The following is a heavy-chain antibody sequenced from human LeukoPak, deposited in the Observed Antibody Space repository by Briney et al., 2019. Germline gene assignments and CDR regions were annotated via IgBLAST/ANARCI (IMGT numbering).Heavy chain of an antibody. J-gene: IGHJ4*02. Sequence: GGSLRLSCAASGFTFTRYAMKWVRQAPGKGPEWVSTISGPGDNTYYADSVKGRFTISRDNSKNTLYLQMNSLRAEDTAVYYCARGEGFFDYWGQGTLVTVSS. CDR1: GFTFTRYA. V-gene: IGHV3-23*01. CDR2: ISGPGDNT. CDR3: ARGEGFFDY.